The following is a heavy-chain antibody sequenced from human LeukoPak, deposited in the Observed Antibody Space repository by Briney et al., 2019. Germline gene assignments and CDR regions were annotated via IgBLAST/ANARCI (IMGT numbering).Heavy chain of an antibody. J-gene: IGHJ4*02. CDR3: ATSIEPTTDSGLVWYY. V-gene: IGHV1-24*01. Sequence: ASVKVSCKVSGYTLTELSMHWVRQAPGKGLEWMGGFDPEDGETIYAQKFQGRVTMTEDTSTDTAYMELSSLRSEDTAVYYCATSIEPTTDSGLVWYYWGQGTLVTVSS. CDR2: FDPEDGET. CDR1: GYTLTELS. D-gene: IGHD5-12*01.